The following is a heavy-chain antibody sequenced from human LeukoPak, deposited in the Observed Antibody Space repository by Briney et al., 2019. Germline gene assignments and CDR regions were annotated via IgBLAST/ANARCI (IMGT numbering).Heavy chain of an antibody. Sequence: GRSLRLSCAASGFTFSSYGMHWVRQAPGKGLEWVAVISYDGSNKYYADSVKGRFTISRDNSKNTLYLQMNSLRAEDTAVYYCARESDGSVAFDIWGQGTMVTVSS. D-gene: IGHD5-24*01. V-gene: IGHV3-30*03. J-gene: IGHJ3*02. CDR1: GFTFSSYG. CDR2: ISYDGSNK. CDR3: ARESDGSVAFDI.